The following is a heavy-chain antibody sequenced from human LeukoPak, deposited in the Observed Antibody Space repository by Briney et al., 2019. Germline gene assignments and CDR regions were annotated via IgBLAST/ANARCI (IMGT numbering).Heavy chain of an antibody. CDR3: ARGYSSSWYILNKGDVFDI. CDR1: GGSISSSSYY. D-gene: IGHD6-13*01. V-gene: IGHV4-39*07. CDR2: IYHSGST. J-gene: IGHJ3*02. Sequence: KASETLSLTCTVSGGSISSSSYYWGWIRQPPGKGLEWIGSIYHSGSTYYNPSLKSRVTISVDTSKNQFSLKLSSVTAADTAVYYCARGYSSSWYILNKGDVFDIWGQGTMVTVSS.